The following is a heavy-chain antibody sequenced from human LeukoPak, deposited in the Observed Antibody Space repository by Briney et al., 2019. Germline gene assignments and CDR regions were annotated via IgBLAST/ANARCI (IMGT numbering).Heavy chain of an antibody. CDR1: GFTFSSYA. CDR2: ITNSGGTT. Sequence: AGGSLRLSCAASGFTFSSYAMTWVRQAPGKGLEWVSCITNSGGTTYYADSVRGRFTISRDNSKNTVYLQMNSLRADDTAVYYCAKTLSSSAFPYWYFDLWGRGTLVTVSS. D-gene: IGHD6-19*01. CDR3: AKTLSSSAFPYWYFDL. J-gene: IGHJ2*01. V-gene: IGHV3-23*01.